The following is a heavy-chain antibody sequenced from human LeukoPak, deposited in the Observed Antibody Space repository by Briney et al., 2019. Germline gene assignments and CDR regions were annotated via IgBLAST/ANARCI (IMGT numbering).Heavy chain of an antibody. Sequence: SETLSLTCTVSGESINPYYWNWIRQPAGKGLEWIGHIYKSGSTNYNPSLKSRVTMSLDTSKNQFSLKLRSVTAADTAVYFCARSFLDYMDVWGKGTTVAVSS. D-gene: IGHD2/OR15-2a*01. CDR3: ARSFLDYMDV. CDR2: IYKSGST. CDR1: GESINPYY. V-gene: IGHV4-4*07. J-gene: IGHJ6*03.